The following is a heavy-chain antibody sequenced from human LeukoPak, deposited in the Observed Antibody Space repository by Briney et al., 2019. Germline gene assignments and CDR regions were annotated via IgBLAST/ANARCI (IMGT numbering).Heavy chain of an antibody. D-gene: IGHD6-13*01. J-gene: IGHJ5*02. V-gene: IGHV3-23*01. CDR1: GFTFSSYA. CDR2: ISGSGGST. Sequence: GGSLRLSCAASGFTFSSYAMSWVRQAPGKGLEWVSAISGSGGSTYYADSVKGRFTISRDNSKSTLYLQMNSLRAEDTAVYYCAKDPRSSWYPRWFDPWGQGTLVTVSS. CDR3: AKDPRSSWYPRWFDP.